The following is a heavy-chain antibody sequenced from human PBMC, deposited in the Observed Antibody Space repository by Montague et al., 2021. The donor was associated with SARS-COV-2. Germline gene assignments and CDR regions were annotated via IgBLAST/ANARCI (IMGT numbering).Heavy chain of an antibody. D-gene: IGHD3-10*01. J-gene: IGHJ6*02. CDR3: AREAMVRGVDYYGMDV. V-gene: IGHV3-23*01. CDR1: GFTFSSYA. Sequence: SLRLSCAASGFTFSSYAMSWVRQAPGKGLEWVSAISGNGGSTYYAGSVKGRFTISKNNAKNSLYLQMNSLRAEDTAVYYCAREAMVRGVDYYGMDVWGQGTTVTVSS. CDR2: ISGNGGST.